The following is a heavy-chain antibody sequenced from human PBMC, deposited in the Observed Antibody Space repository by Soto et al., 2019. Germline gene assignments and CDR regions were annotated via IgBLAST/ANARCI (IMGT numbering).Heavy chain of an antibody. CDR2: IHGNGDRT. V-gene: IGHV3-23*01. CDR1: GFTFSSYA. D-gene: IGHD3-10*01. CDR3: TTTWRGLGTYYNVDY. Sequence: EVQLLESGGALVQPGGSLRLSCAASGFTFSSYAMRWVRQAPGKGLEWVSGIHGNGDRTYYADSVKGRFTISRDNSKNTLYLEMNSLRVEDTAVYFCTTTWRGLGTYYNVDYWGQGTLVTVSS. J-gene: IGHJ4*02.